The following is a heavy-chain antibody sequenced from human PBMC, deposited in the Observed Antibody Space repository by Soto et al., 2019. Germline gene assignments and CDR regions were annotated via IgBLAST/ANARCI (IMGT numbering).Heavy chain of an antibody. CDR1: GFTFSSYW. D-gene: IGHD3-16*01. CDR2: INSDGSST. CDR3: ARDFGAGKDPDFDY. Sequence: GGSLRLSCAASGFTFSSYWMHWVRQAPGKGLVWVSRINSDGSSTSYADSVKGRFTISRDNAKNTLYLQMNSLRAEDTAVYYCARDFGAGKDPDFDYWGQGTLVTVYS. J-gene: IGHJ4*02. V-gene: IGHV3-74*01.